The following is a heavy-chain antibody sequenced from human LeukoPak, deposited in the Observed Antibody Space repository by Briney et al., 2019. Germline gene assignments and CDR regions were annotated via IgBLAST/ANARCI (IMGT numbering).Heavy chain of an antibody. Sequence: SETLSLTCAVYGGSFSGYYWSWIRQSPGKGLEWIGEINHSGSTNYNPSLKSRVTISVDTSKNQFSLKLSSVTAADTAVYYCARVVGATQIDYWGQGTLVTVSS. J-gene: IGHJ4*02. CDR2: INHSGST. V-gene: IGHV4-34*01. CDR1: GGSFSGYY. D-gene: IGHD1-26*01. CDR3: ARVVGATQIDY.